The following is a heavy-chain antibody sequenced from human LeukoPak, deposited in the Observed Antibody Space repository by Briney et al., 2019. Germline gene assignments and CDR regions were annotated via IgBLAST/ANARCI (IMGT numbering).Heavy chain of an antibody. J-gene: IGHJ2*01. V-gene: IGHV5-51*01. Sequence: GESLKISCEASGFNFTNYWIAWVRQTPGKGLDWMGIVYPADSDSRYSPPFQDAVTISADKSTSAAYLEWRSLKASDTATYYCARFGFSNSLDFYFDVWGRGTLVTVSS. CDR1: GFNFTNYW. D-gene: IGHD6-6*01. CDR3: ARFGFSNSLDFYFDV. CDR2: VYPADSDS.